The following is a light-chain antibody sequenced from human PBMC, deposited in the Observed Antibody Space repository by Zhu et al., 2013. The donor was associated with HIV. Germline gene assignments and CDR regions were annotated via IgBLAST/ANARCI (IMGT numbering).Light chain of an antibody. J-gene: IGKJ5*01. CDR2: AAS. CDR1: QGIGNS. V-gene: IGKV1-27*01. CDR3: QSYSSALSIS. Sequence: DIQMTQSPSSLSASVGDRVNITCRASQGIGNSLAWFQQKPGKVPHLLIYAASALQSGVPSRFSGGGSGTDFTLTINSLQPEDVATYYCQSYSSALSISFGQGTRLEIK.